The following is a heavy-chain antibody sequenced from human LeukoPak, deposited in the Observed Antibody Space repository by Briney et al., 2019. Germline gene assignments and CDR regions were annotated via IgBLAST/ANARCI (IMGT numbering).Heavy chain of an antibody. J-gene: IGHJ4*02. Sequence: SETLSLTCAVYGGSFSGYYWSWIRQPPGKGLEWIGEISHSGSPNYNPSLKSRVTISVDTSKNQFSLKLSSVTAEDTAVYYCARKGGGDGYYYDSSGYYDYWGQGTLVTVSS. V-gene: IGHV4-34*01. CDR2: ISHSGSP. CDR1: GGSFSGYY. CDR3: ARKGGGDGYYYDSSGYYDY. D-gene: IGHD3-22*01.